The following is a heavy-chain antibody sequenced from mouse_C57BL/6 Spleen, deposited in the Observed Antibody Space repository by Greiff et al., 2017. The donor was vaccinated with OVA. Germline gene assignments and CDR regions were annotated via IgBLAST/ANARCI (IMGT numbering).Heavy chain of an antibody. CDR2: IHPNSGST. D-gene: IGHD2-3*01. V-gene: IGHV1-64*01. CDR3: ARVDDGYYEAY. Sequence: VQLQQPGAELVKPGASVKLSCKASGYTFTSYWMHWVKQRPGQGLEWIGMIHPNSGSTNYNEKFKSKATLTVDKSSSTACMQLSSLTSEDSAVYYCARVDDGYYEAYWGQGTLVTVSA. CDR1: GYTFTSYW. J-gene: IGHJ3*01.